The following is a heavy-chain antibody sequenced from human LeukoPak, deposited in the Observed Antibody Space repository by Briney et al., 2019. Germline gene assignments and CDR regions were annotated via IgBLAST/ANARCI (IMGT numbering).Heavy chain of an antibody. CDR3: AKTASYSSSSDY. D-gene: IGHD6-13*01. V-gene: IGHV3-30*02. J-gene: IGHJ4*02. CDR1: GFTFSNYG. Sequence: GGSLRLSCATSGFTFSNYGMHWVRQAPGKGLEWVTFIRYDGSNKYYADSVKGRFTISRDNSKDTLYLQMNSLRAEDTAVYYCAKTASYSSSSDYWGQGTLVTVSS. CDR2: IRYDGSNK.